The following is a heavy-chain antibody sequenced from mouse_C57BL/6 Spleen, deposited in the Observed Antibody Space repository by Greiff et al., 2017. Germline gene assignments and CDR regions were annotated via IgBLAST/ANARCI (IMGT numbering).Heavy chain of an antibody. CDR1: GYTFTDYE. V-gene: IGHV1-15*01. Sequence: QVQLQQSGAELVRPGASVTLSCKASGYTFTDYEMHWVKQTPVHGLEWIGAINPETGGTAYNQKFKGKAILTVDKSSSTAYMQLDSLTSEDSAVYYCTRDLGNTARYWLDYWGQGTLVTVSS. J-gene: IGHJ4*01. CDR2: INPETGGT. D-gene: IGHD1-2*01. CDR3: TRDLGNTARYWLDY.